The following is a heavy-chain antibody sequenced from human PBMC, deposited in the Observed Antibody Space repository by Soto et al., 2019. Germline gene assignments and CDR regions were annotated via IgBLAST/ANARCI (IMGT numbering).Heavy chain of an antibody. CDR3: VRDETYGIHYFDY. J-gene: IGHJ4*02. Sequence: SETLSLTCTVTGDSVNSYYWSWMRQPPGKGLECMGYVYYSGSTNYNPSLKSRVTISVDTSKNQISLRLKSVTAADTAVYYCVRDETYGIHYFDYWGQGSLVTVSS. D-gene: IGHD2-8*01. CDR2: VYYSGST. CDR1: GDSVNSYY. V-gene: IGHV4-59*02.